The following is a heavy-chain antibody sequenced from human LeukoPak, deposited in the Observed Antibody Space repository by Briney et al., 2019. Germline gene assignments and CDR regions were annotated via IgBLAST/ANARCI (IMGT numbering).Heavy chain of an antibody. Sequence: GESLKISCKGSGYSFTSYWIGWVRQMPGKGLEWMGIIYPGDSDTRYSPSFQGQVTISADKSISTAYLQWSSLKASDTAMYYCARHRRDDYGDNWYFDLWGRGTLVTVSS. J-gene: IGHJ2*01. CDR1: GYSFTSYW. CDR3: ARHRRDDYGDNWYFDL. CDR2: IYPGDSDT. V-gene: IGHV5-51*01. D-gene: IGHD4-17*01.